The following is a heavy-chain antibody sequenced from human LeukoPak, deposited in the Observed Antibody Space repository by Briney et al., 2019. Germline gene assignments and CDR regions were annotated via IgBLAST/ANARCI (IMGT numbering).Heavy chain of an antibody. D-gene: IGHD1-26*01. CDR2: IIPIFGTA. J-gene: IGHJ1*01. V-gene: IGHV1-69*13. CDR3: AREELLEFQH. CDR1: GGTFSSYA. Sequence: SVKVSCKASGGTFSSYAISWVRQAPGQGLEWMGGIIPIFGTAKYAQKFQGRITITADVSTRIAYMELSSLRSEDTAVYYCAREELLEFQHWGQGTLVTVSS.